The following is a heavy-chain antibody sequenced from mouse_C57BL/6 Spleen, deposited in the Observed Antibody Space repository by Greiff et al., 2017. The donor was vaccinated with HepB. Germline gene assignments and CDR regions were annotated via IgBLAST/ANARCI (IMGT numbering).Heavy chain of an antibody. CDR1: GFTFSDYG. CDR2: ISSGSSTI. CDR3: ARLGLRHYAMDY. J-gene: IGHJ4*01. V-gene: IGHV5-17*01. D-gene: IGHD2-2*01. Sequence: EVMLVESGGGLVKPGGSLKLSCAASGFTFSDYGMHWVRQAPEKRLEWVAYISSGSSTIYYADTVKGRFTISRDNAKNTLFLQMTSLRSEDTAMYYCARLGLRHYAMDYWGQGTSVTVSS.